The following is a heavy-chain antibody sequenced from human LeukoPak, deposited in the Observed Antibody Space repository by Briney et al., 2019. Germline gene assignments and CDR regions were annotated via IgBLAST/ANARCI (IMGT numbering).Heavy chain of an antibody. Sequence: GGSLRLSCVASGFTFRTYWMHWVRQVPGKGPVWLSRINPDGSSTTYADSVKGRFTISRDNAKNSLYLQMNSLRAEDTAVYYCARGDYYDSSGDYWGQGTLVTVSS. CDR2: INPDGSST. J-gene: IGHJ4*02. CDR3: ARGDYYDSSGDY. D-gene: IGHD3-22*01. V-gene: IGHV3-74*01. CDR1: GFTFRTYW.